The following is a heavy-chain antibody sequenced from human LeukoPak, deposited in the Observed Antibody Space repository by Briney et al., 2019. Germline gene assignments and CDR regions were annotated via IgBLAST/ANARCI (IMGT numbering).Heavy chain of an antibody. D-gene: IGHD2-2*02. V-gene: IGHV4-34*01. Sequence: SETLSLTCAVYGGSFSGYYWSWIRQPPGKGLEWIGEINHSGSTNYNPSLKSRVTISVDTSKNQFSLKLSSVTAADTAVYYCARGRAVVPAAIRTSHWFDPWGQGTLVTVSS. J-gene: IGHJ5*02. CDR2: INHSGST. CDR3: ARGRAVVPAAIRTSHWFDP. CDR1: GGSFSGYY.